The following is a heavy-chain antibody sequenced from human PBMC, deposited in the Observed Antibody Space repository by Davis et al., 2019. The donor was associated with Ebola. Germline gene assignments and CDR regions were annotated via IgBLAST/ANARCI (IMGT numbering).Heavy chain of an antibody. CDR3: TRDFDWDGGY. J-gene: IGHJ4*02. D-gene: IGHD3-16*01. CDR2: INGDGSRT. Sequence: GESLKISCAASGFNFSKSAMHWVRQAPGKGLVWVSRINGDGSRTSYADSVKGRFTISRDNAKNTLYLQMNSLRAEDTAVYYCTRDFDWDGGYWGQGTLVTVSP. V-gene: IGHV3-74*01. CDR1: GFNFSKSA.